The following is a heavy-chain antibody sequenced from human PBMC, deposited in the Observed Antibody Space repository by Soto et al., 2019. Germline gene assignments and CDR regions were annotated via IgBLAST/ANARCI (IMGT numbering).Heavy chain of an antibody. CDR3: ASGRDDFWSGYYGRFDY. V-gene: IGHV4-39*01. D-gene: IGHD3-3*01. Sequence: PSETLSLTCTVSGGSISSSSYYWGWIRQPPGKGLEWIGSIYYSGSTYYNPSLKSRVTISVDTSKNQFSLKLSSVTAADTAVYYCASGRDDFWSGYYGRFDYWGQGTLVTVS. CDR1: GGSISSSSYY. J-gene: IGHJ4*02. CDR2: IYYSGST.